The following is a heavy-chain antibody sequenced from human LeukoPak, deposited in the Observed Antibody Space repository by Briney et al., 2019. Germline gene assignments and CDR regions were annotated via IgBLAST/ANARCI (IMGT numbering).Heavy chain of an antibody. CDR1: GGTLSSYA. V-gene: IGHV1-69*04. CDR2: IIPILGIA. Sequence: ASGNVSCKASGGTLSSYAISWVRQAPGRGREWVGRIIPILGIANYAQKFQGRVTITADKSTSTAYMELSSLRSEDTAVYYCARAYVDTAMFYFDYWGQGTLVTVSS. J-gene: IGHJ4*02. CDR3: ARAYVDTAMFYFDY. D-gene: IGHD5-18*01.